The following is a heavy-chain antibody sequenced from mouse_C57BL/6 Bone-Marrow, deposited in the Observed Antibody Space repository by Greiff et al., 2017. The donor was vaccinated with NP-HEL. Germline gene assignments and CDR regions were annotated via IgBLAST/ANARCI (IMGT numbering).Heavy chain of an antibody. CDR3: ARCTTVEMGYYYAMDY. V-gene: IGHV1-72*01. CDR1: GYTFTSYW. D-gene: IGHD1-1*01. CDR2: IDPNSGGT. Sequence: QVQLQQPGAELVKPGASVKLSCKASGYTFTSYWMHWVKQRPGRGLEWIGRIDPNSGGTKYNEKFKSKATLTVDKPSSTAYMQLSSLTSEDSAVYYCARCTTVEMGYYYAMDYWGQGTSVTVSS. J-gene: IGHJ4*01.